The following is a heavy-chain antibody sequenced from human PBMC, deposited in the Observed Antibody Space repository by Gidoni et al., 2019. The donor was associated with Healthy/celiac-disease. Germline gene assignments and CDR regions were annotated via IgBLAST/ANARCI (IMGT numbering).Heavy chain of an antibody. Sequence: QVQLVQSGAEVKKPGASVTVSCKASGYTFTSYAMHWVRQAPGQRLEWMGWINAGNGNTKYSQKFQGRVTITRDTSASTAYMELSSLRSEDTAVYYCAREYYYDSSGYPNWFDPWGQGTLVTVSS. CDR2: INAGNGNT. CDR1: GYTFTSYA. J-gene: IGHJ5*02. CDR3: AREYYYDSSGYPNWFDP. D-gene: IGHD3-22*01. V-gene: IGHV1-3*01.